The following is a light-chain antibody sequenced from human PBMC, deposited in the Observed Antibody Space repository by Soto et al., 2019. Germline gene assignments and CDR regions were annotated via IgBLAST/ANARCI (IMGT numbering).Light chain of an antibody. V-gene: IGLV1-47*02. Sequence: QSVLRQPPSASAAPGQRVTISCSGSSSNIGNNYVSWYHQLPGTAPKLLIYNNTKRPSGVPDRFSGSKSGTSASLAISGLRSEDEADYSCAAWDDSLNGYVFGAGTKVTVL. CDR3: AAWDDSLNGYV. J-gene: IGLJ1*01. CDR1: SSNIGNNY. CDR2: NNT.